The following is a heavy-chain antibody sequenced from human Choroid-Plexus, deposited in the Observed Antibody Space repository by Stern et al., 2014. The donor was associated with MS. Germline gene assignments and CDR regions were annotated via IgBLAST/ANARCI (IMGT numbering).Heavy chain of an antibody. Sequence: LQLVESGGGVVQPGRPLRLSCVASGFTFGSCAMHWVRQAPGKGLEWVAGVSYDGSNKYYADYVKGRFTISRDNSQNTLYMQMSSLRPEDTAVYYCAKDRHYLTYFFDHWGQGSLVTVSS. CDR1: GFTFGSCA. D-gene: IGHD2/OR15-2a*01. V-gene: IGHV3-30*18. CDR3: AKDRHYLTYFFDH. J-gene: IGHJ5*02. CDR2: VSYDGSNK.